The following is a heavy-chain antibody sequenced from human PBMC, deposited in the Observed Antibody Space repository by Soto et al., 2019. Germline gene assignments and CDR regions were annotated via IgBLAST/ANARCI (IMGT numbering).Heavy chain of an antibody. J-gene: IGHJ3*02. D-gene: IGHD3-22*01. CDR1: GYTFTSYG. CDR3: ARDVGAYYYDSSGYYPDAFDI. CDR2: ISAYNANT. Sequence: ASVKVSCKASGYTFTSYGISWVRQAPGQGLEWMGWISAYNANTNYAQKLQGRVTMTTDTSTSTAYMELRSLRSDDTAVYYCARDVGAYYYDSSGYYPDAFDIWGQGTMVTVSS. V-gene: IGHV1-18*01.